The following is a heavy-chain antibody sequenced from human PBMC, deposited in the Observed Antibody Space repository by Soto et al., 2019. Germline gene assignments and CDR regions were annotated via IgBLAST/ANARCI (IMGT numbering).Heavy chain of an antibody. Sequence: QVQLVESGGGVVQPGRSLRLSCAASGFTFSTYGMHWVRQAPGKGLEWVAVISYDGSNKYYADSVKGRFTISRDNSKNXXXXXXXXXXXXXXXXXXXXXXXXYSVIDYWGQGTLVTVSS. D-gene: IGHD5-18*01. CDR3: XXXXXYSVIDY. CDR2: ISYDGSNK. V-gene: IGHV3-30*03. J-gene: IGHJ4*02. CDR1: GFTFSTYG.